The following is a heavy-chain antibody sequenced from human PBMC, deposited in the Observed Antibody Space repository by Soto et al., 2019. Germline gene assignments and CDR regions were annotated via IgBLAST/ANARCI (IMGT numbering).Heavy chain of an antibody. V-gene: IGHV5-10-1*01. D-gene: IGHD3-3*01. CDR2: IDPSDSYT. Sequence: PGESLKISCKCSGYSFTSYWISWVRQIPGKGLEWMGRIDPSDSYTNYIPSFQGHVTISADKSISTPYLQWTSLKASDTAMYYCARHGYDDFWSGYPTPSGGFDIGGQGAMVKVSS. CDR1: GYSFTSYW. J-gene: IGHJ3*02. CDR3: ARHGYDDFWSGYPTPSGGFDI.